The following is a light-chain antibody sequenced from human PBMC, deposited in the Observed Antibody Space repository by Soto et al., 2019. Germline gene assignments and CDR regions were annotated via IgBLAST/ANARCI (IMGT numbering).Light chain of an antibody. J-gene: IGKJ1*01. CDR2: DAS. CDR1: QSVSSY. CDR3: QQRSNWPPT. Sequence: IVMTQSPVTLYLSPGERATLSCRASQSVSSYLAWYQQKPGQAPRLLIYDASNRATGIPARFSGSGSGTDFTLTISSLEPEDFAVYYCQQRSNWPPTFGQGTKVDI. V-gene: IGKV3-11*01.